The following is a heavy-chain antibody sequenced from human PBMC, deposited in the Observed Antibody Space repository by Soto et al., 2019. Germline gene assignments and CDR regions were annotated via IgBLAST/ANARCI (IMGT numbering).Heavy chain of an antibody. D-gene: IGHD3-3*01. J-gene: IGHJ6*03. V-gene: IGHV3-23*01. Sequence: HPGGSLRLSCAASGFTFSSYAMSWVRQAPGKGLEWVSAISGSGGSTYYADSVKGRFTISRDNSKNTLYLQMNSLRAEDTAVYYCAKPEWSTRYYYYMDVWGKGTTVTVSS. CDR1: GFTFSSYA. CDR2: ISGSGGST. CDR3: AKPEWSTRYYYYMDV.